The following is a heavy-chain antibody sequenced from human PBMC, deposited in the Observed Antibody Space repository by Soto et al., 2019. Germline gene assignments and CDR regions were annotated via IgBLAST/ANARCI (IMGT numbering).Heavy chain of an antibody. J-gene: IGHJ4*02. V-gene: IGHV3-73*01. CDR3: AIEGVGFGY. D-gene: IGHD3-10*01. CDR1: GFTFSVSS. CDR2: IRSKANNYAT. Sequence: EVQLVESGGGLLQPGGSVRLSCAASGFTFSVSSMHWVRQASGKGLEWLGRIRSKANNYATSYSESVKGRFNISRDDSQDTMFLQMNSLRTEHTAMYYCAIEGVGFGYWGQGTLVTVSS.